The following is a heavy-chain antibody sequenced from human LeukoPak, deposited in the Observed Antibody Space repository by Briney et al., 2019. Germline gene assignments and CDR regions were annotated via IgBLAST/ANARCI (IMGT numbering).Heavy chain of an antibody. J-gene: IGHJ4*02. CDR1: GGSFSGYY. D-gene: IGHD3-10*01. CDR3: ARGYGRLLWFGHPLSRYYFDY. CDR2: INHSGST. Sequence: SETLSLTCAVYGGSFSGYYWSWIRQPPGKGLEWIGEINHSGSTNYNPSLKSRVTISVDTSKNQFSLKLSSVTAADTAVYYCARGYGRLLWFGHPLSRYYFDYWGQGTLVTVSS. V-gene: IGHV4-34*01.